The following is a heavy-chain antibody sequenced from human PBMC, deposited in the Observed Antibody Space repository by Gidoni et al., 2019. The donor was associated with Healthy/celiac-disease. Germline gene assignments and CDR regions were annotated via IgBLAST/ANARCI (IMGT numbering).Heavy chain of an antibody. CDR1: GGSFSGYY. V-gene: IGHV4-34*01. J-gene: IGHJ4*02. Sequence: QVQLQQWGAGLLKPSETLCLPCAVYGGSFSGYYWSWIRQPPGKGLEWIGEINHSGSTNYNPSLKSRVTISVDTSKNQFSLKLSSVTAADTAVYYCLSGYDTNWGQGTLVTVSS. D-gene: IGHD3-9*01. CDR3: LSGYDTN. CDR2: INHSGST.